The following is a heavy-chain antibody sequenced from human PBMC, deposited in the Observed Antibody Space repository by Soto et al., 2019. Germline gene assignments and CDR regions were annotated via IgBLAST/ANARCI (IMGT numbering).Heavy chain of an antibody. J-gene: IGHJ4*02. CDR3: ARGGNAGAGQYYLDDY. CDR1: GFTFSSNW. D-gene: IGHD3-10*01. Sequence: EVQLVASGGDLVQPGGSLRLSCEASGFTFSSNWMHWVRQAPGKGLVWVSRMNPDGSTRGYADSVKGRFTISRDNAQNTLFLQMNSLRDEDTAVYYCARGGNAGAGQYYLDDYWAQGTLVTGSS. CDR2: MNPDGSTR. V-gene: IGHV3-74*01.